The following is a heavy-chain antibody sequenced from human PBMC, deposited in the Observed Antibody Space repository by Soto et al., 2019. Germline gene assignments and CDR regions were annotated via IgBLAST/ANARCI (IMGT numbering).Heavy chain of an antibody. CDR3: ARDLAAGDH. V-gene: IGHV1-46*01. Sequence: QVQLVQSGAEVKKPGASVKVSCKASGYTFTNYYIHWVRQAPGQGLEWMGIINPTSGSTNYAQKFQGRVTLTYDMSTTTVYMELSGLRSEDTAVLYCARDLAAGDHWGQGTLVTVSS. D-gene: IGHD6-13*01. J-gene: IGHJ4*02. CDR1: GYTFTNYY. CDR2: INPTSGST.